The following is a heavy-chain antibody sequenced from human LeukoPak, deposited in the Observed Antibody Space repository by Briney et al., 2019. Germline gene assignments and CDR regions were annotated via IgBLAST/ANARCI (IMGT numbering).Heavy chain of an antibody. Sequence: GGSLRLSCAASGFTFSSYGMHWVRQAPGKGREWVAFIRYDGSNKYYADSVKGRFTISRDNSKNTLYLQMNSLRAEDTAVYYCAKDTPPYSYGDRADYWGQGTLVTVSS. V-gene: IGHV3-30*02. D-gene: IGHD5-18*01. CDR3: AKDTPPYSYGDRADY. CDR2: IRYDGSNK. CDR1: GFTFSSYG. J-gene: IGHJ4*02.